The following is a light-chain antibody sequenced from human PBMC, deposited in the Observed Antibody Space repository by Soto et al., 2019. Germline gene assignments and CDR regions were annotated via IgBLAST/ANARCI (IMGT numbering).Light chain of an antibody. CDR1: RGISNY. CDR2: GAS. CDR3: QQYNNWSIT. Sequence: DIQMTQSPSSLSAYLGDRVTITSRASRGISNYLAWYQQKPGRLPKLLLFGASTLQSGVPARFSGSGSGTEFTLTISSLQSEDFAVYYCQQYNNWSITFGQGTRLEIK. V-gene: IGKV1-27*01. J-gene: IGKJ5*01.